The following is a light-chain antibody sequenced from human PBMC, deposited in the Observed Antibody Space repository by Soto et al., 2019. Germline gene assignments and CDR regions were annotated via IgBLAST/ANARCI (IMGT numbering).Light chain of an antibody. J-gene: IGKJ1*01. CDR3: QQYNNWPRWT. CDR2: GAS. Sequence: EIVMTQSPATLSVSPGERATLSCRASQSVSSNLAWYQQKPGQAPGLLIYGASTRATGIPARFSGSGSGTEGTLTISSLQSEEFAVYYGQQYNNWPRWTVGQCTKVEIK. V-gene: IGKV3-15*01. CDR1: QSVSSN.